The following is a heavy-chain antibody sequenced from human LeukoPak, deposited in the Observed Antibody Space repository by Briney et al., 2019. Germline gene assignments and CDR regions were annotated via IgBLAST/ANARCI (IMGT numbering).Heavy chain of an antibody. D-gene: IGHD6-6*01. CDR1: GGSFSGYY. CDR3: ARFTYSTRPSDV. V-gene: IGHV4-34*01. CDR2: INHSGST. Sequence: PSETLSLTCAVYGGSFSGYYWSWIRQPPGKGLEWIGEINHSGSTNYNPSLKSRVTISVDTSMNQFSLRLSSVTAADTAVYYCARFTYSTRPSDVWGKGTTVTVSS. J-gene: IGHJ6*04.